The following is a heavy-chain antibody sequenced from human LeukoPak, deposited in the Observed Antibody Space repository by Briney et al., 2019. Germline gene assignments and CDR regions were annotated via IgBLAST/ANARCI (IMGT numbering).Heavy chain of an antibody. CDR3: ARDAFSRISIFGVVSDAFDI. CDR2: IKQDGSEK. CDR1: GFTVSSNE. D-gene: IGHD3-3*01. J-gene: IGHJ3*02. Sequence: GGSLRLSCAASGFTVSSNEMTWVRQAPGKGLEWVANIKQDGSEKYYVDSMKGRFTISRDNAKNSLYLQMNSLRAEDTAVYYCARDAFSRISIFGVVSDAFDIWGQGTMVTVSS. V-gene: IGHV3-7*01.